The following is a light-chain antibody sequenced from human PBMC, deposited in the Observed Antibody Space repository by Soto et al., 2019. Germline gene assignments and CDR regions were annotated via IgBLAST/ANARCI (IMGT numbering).Light chain of an antibody. Sequence: DIQMTQSPSSLSASVGDRVTITCRASQTISSWLSWHQQKPGKAPKLLIYAASTLQSGVPLRFSGTGSGTEFTLTISSLQPDDFATYYCQQYHSYSTFGQGTKVDIK. J-gene: IGKJ1*01. CDR1: QTISSW. CDR3: QQYHSYST. V-gene: IGKV1-5*03. CDR2: AAS.